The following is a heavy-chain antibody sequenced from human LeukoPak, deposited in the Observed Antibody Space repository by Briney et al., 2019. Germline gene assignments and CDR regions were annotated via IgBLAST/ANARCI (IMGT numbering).Heavy chain of an antibody. J-gene: IGHJ4*02. D-gene: IGHD2-15*01. CDR3: ARDRYGYCGGGSCFLFDY. CDR1: GYSFHDFG. V-gene: IGHV1-18*04. CDR2: ISTEIGNT. Sequence: GASVTVSCKASGYSFHDFGISWVRQAPGQGLEGMGWISTEIGNTNYAQRLQGRVTMTRDTSTSTVCMELTSLTSDDTAVYYCARDRYGYCGGGSCFLFDYWGQGTLVTVSS.